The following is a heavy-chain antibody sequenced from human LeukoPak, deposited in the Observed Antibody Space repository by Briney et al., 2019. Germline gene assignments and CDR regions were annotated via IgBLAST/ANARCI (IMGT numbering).Heavy chain of an antibody. CDR2: FDPEDGET. CDR3: ARGAIPSRLRSRGVVWFDP. D-gene: IGHD4-17*01. Sequence: ASVKVSCKVSGYTLTELSMHWVRQAPGKGLEWMGGFDPEDGETIYAQKFQGRVTMTEDTSTDTAYMELSSLRSEDTAVYYCARGAIPSRLRSRGVVWFDPWGQGTLVTVSS. CDR1: GYTLTELS. J-gene: IGHJ5*02. V-gene: IGHV1-24*01.